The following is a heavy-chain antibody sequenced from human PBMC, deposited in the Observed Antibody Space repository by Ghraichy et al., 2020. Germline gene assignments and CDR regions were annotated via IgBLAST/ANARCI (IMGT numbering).Heavy chain of an antibody. CDR3: ARDRHPYESYGDSGPVFDY. CDR1: GFTFSSYW. V-gene: IGHV3-7*01. CDR2: IKQDGSEK. D-gene: IGHD4-17*01. J-gene: IGHJ4*02. Sequence: GGSLRLSCAASGFTFSSYWMSWVRQAPGKGLEWVANIKQDGSEKYYVDSVKGRFTISRDNAKNSLYLQMNSLRAEDTAVYYCARDRHPYESYGDSGPVFDYWGQGTLVTVSS.